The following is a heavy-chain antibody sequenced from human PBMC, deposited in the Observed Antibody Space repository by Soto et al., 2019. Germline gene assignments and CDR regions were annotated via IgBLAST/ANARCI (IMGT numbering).Heavy chain of an antibody. CDR1: GGTIRSPDW. CDR3: ARGRGRYSSGWSWFDP. V-gene: IGHV4-4*02. J-gene: IGHJ5*02. D-gene: IGHD6-19*01. CDR2: IFQSGST. Sequence: SETLSLTCGVSGGTIRSPDWWTWVRQPPGKGLEWIGEIFQSGSTNYTPSLESRVTISVDKSNNQFSLTLTSVTAADTAVYFCARGRGRYSSGWSWFDPWGQGILVTV.